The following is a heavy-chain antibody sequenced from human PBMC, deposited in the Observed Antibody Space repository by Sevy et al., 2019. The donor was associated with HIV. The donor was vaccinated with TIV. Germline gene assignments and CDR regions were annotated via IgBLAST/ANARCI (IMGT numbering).Heavy chain of an antibody. D-gene: IGHD1-1*01. CDR3: ARGGRYRDVYNRNDAFDI. Sequence: GGSLRLSCAASGFSFSSYEMNWVRQAPGKGLEWVSYISSSGSSTYYADSVKGRFTISRDNAKNSLYLQMNSLRAEDTAVYYCARGGRYRDVYNRNDAFDIWGQGTMVTVSS. V-gene: IGHV3-48*03. J-gene: IGHJ3*02. CDR2: ISSSGSST. CDR1: GFSFSSYE.